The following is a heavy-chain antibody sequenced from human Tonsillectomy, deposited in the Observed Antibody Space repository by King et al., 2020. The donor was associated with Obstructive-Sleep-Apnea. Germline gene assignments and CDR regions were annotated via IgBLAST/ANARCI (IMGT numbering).Heavy chain of an antibody. Sequence: MQLQESGPGLVKPSETLSLTCTVSGGSISSSTYYWGWIRQPPGKGLEWIGSISYSGSTDYNPSLKSRGTLSVDTSKNHFSLKLTSVTAADTAVYYCARPAYCGGDCYSYGAFDIWGQGTMVTVSS. J-gene: IGHJ3*02. CDR3: ARPAYCGGDCYSYGAFDI. V-gene: IGHV4-39*07. CDR2: ISYSGST. CDR1: GGSISSSTYY. D-gene: IGHD2-21*02.